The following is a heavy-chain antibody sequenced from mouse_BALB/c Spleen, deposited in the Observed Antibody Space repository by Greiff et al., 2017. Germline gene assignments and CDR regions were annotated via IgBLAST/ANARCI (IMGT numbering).Heavy chain of an antibody. CDR2: ISDGGSYT. CDR1: GFTFSDYY. V-gene: IGHV5-4*02. J-gene: IGHJ4*01. Sequence: DVMLVESGGGLVKPGGSLKLSCAASGFTFSDYYMYWVRQTPEKRLEWVATISDGGSYTYYPDSVKGRFTISRDNAKNNLYLQMSSLKSEDTAMYYCARRGLDAMDYWGQGTSVTVSS. CDR3: ARRGLDAMDY. D-gene: IGHD3-3*01.